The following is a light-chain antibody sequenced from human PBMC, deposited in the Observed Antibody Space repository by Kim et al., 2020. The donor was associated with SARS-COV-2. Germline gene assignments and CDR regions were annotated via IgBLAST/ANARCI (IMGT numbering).Light chain of an antibody. V-gene: IGKV1-33*01. CDR3: QQYDNHLRT. Sequence: ASVGDRVTITCRASQGISNYLTWFQQKPGKAPKSLIYDASNLETGVPSKFSGSGSGTDFTLTITSLQPEDIATYYCQQYDNHLRTFGQGTRLEIK. CDR2: DAS. CDR1: QGISNY. J-gene: IGKJ5*01.